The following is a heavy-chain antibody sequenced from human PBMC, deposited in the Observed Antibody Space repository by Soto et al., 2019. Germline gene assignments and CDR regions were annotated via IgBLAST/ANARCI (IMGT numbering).Heavy chain of an antibody. J-gene: IGHJ1*01. CDR1: GGTFSNFA. V-gene: IGHV1-69*01. D-gene: IGHD6-13*01. CDR2: FIPIFGTL. Sequence: QVQLVQSGAEVKKPGSSVKVSCKASGGTFSNFAISWVRQAPGQGLEWMGGFIPIFGTLNYAPRFQGRLTNSADESTSSAYMELSRRRSEDTAVYYGARFWQLVLHWGQGTLVPVSS. CDR3: ARFWQLVLH.